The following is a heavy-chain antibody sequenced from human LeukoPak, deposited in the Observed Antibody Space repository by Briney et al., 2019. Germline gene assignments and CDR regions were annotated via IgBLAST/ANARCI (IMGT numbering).Heavy chain of an antibody. CDR2: ISYDGSNK. Sequence: PGGSLRLSCAASGFTFSSYGMHWVRQAPGKGLEWVGVISYDGSNKYYKDSVKGRFTISRDNSKNTLYLQMNSLRAEDTAVYYCAKDRSVGTEYFDLWGRGTLVTVSS. CDR3: AKDRSVGTEYFDL. V-gene: IGHV3-30*18. D-gene: IGHD1-26*01. J-gene: IGHJ2*01. CDR1: GFTFSSYG.